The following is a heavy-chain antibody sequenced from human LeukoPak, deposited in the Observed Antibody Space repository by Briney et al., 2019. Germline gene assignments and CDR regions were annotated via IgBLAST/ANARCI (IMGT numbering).Heavy chain of an antibody. CDR2: IYYSGST. D-gene: IGHD3-22*01. V-gene: IGHV4-31*03. CDR1: GGSISSGGYY. Sequence: SETLSLTCTVSGGSISSGGYYWSWIRQHPGKGLEWIGYIYYSGSTYYNPSLKSRVTISVDTSKNQFSLKLSSVTAADTAVYYCARVIHYDSSGYYLNWFDPWGQGALVTVSS. J-gene: IGHJ5*02. CDR3: ARVIHYDSSGYYLNWFDP.